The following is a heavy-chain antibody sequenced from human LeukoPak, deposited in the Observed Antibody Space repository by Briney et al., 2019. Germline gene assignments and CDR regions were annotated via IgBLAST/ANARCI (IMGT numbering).Heavy chain of an antibody. V-gene: IGHV4-34*01. CDR2: INHSGST. D-gene: IGHD1-26*01. CDR1: GGSFSGYY. CDR3: ARAGYIVGTYDY. J-gene: IGHJ4*02. Sequence: SETLSLTCAVYGGSFSGYYWSWIRQPPGKGLEWIGEINHSGSTNYNPSLKSRVTISVDKSKNQFSLKLSSVTAADTAVYYCARAGYIVGTYDYWGQGTLVTVSS.